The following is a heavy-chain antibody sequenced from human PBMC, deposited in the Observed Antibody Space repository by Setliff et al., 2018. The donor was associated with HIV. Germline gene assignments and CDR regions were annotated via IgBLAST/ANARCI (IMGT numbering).Heavy chain of an antibody. CDR1: YTFTSYG. J-gene: IGHJ3*02. V-gene: IGHV1-18*01. CDR2: ISTYNGNT. Sequence: YTFTSYGISWVRQAPGQGLEWMGWISTYNGNTNYAQKFQGRVAITRDTSASTAYMELSSLRSEDTAVYYCARESLNLGELSSNPDASDIWGQGTMVTVSS. CDR3: ARESLNLGELSSNPDASDI. D-gene: IGHD3-16*02.